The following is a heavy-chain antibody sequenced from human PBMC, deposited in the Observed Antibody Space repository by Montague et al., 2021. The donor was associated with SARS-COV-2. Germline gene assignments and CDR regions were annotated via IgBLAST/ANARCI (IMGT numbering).Heavy chain of an antibody. V-gene: IGHV3-23*01. Sequence: SLRLSFSASRFTFSSYAMSWVRQAPGKGLEWVSAISGSGGSTYYADSVKGRFTISRDNSKNTLYLQMNSLRAEDTAVYYCAVDIVATIKRTFDYWGQGTLVTVSS. CDR2: ISGSGGST. D-gene: IGHD5-12*01. J-gene: IGHJ4*02. CDR1: RFTFSSYA. CDR3: AVDIVATIKRTFDY.